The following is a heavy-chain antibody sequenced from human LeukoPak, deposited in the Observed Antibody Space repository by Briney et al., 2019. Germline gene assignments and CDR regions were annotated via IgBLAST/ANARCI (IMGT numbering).Heavy chain of an antibody. J-gene: IGHJ4*02. CDR3: ARQVSNPQTYYYDNRGYYSAPHFDY. Sequence: PGGSLRLSCAASGFTFSTYWMSWVRQAPGKGLEWVANIKQDGSEKYYVDSVKGRFTISRDNAKNSLYLQMNSLRAEDTAVYYCARQVSNPQTYYYDNRGYYSAPHFDYWGQGTLVTVSS. V-gene: IGHV3-7*01. CDR1: GFTFSTYW. CDR2: IKQDGSEK. D-gene: IGHD3-22*01.